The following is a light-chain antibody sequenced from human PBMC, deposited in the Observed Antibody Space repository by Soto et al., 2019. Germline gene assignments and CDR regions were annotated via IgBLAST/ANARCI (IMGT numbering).Light chain of an antibody. V-gene: IGLV2-11*01. CDR2: DVS. CDR1: SSDVGGYNY. J-gene: IGLJ1*01. Sequence: QSALTQPRSVSGSPGQSVTISCTGTSSDVGGYNYVSWYQQYPAKAPKLMIYDVSQRPSGVPDRFSGSKSGNTASLTISGLQAEDEADYYSWSYADSSYVFGTGTKVTV. CDR3: WSYADSSYV.